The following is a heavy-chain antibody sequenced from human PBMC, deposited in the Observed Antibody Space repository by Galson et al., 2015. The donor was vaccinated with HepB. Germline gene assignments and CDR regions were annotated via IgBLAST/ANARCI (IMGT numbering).Heavy chain of an antibody. D-gene: IGHD1-26*01. V-gene: IGHV3-21*01. CDR2: ISRSSDYR. Sequence: SLRLSCAVSGFTFSNYSMTWVRQAPGKGLEWVSSISRSSDYRDYATSMKGRFIISRDNAKKALYLQMNSLNTEDTAVYYCARSGSNFDYWGQGTLVTVSS. CDR3: ARSGSNFDY. J-gene: IGHJ4*02. CDR1: GFTFSNYS.